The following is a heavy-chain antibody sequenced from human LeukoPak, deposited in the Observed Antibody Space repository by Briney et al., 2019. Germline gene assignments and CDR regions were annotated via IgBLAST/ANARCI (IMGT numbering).Heavy chain of an antibody. D-gene: IGHD2-21*02. J-gene: IGHJ4*02. CDR1: GGSISSSNW. CDR3: ARTSFCGGDCLYYFDY. Sequence: AGTLSLTCAVSGGSISSSNWWSWVRQPPGKGLEWIGEIYHSGSTNYNPSLKSRVTISVDKSKNQFSLKLSSVTAADTAVYYCARTSFCGGDCLYYFDYRGQRTLLSVSS. V-gene: IGHV4-4*02. CDR2: IYHSGST.